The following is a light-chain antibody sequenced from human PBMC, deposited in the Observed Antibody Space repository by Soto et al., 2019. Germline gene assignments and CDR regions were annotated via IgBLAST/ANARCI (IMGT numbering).Light chain of an antibody. CDR2: ANT. Sequence: QSVLTRPPSVSGAPGQRVTISCTGSSSNIGPTYDVHWYQQLPGTAPKLLIYANTNRPSGVPDRFSGSKSGTSASLAITGLQAEDEADYFCQSYDSSLSGYVFGTGTKLTVL. CDR1: SSNIGPTYD. CDR3: QSYDSSLSGYV. J-gene: IGLJ1*01. V-gene: IGLV1-40*01.